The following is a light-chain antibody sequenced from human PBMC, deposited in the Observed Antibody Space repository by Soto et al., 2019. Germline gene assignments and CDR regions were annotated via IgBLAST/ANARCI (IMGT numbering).Light chain of an antibody. V-gene: IGKV3-20*01. CDR2: GAS. CDR3: QQYGSSPPWT. CDR1: QSVSSSY. Sequence: EIVLTQSPGTLSLSPGERATLSCRASQSVSSSYLAWYQQKPGQAPRLLIYGASSRATGIPDRFSGSGSGTEFTLHISRLEPEDFAVYYSQQYGSSPPWTFGQGTKVEIK. J-gene: IGKJ1*01.